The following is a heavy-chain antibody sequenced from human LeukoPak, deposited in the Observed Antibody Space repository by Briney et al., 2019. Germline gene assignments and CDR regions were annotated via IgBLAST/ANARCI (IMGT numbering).Heavy chain of an antibody. CDR3: ARGIAAAGTDYFDY. CDR2: INPNSGGT. Sequence: ASVKVSCTASGYTFTGYYMHWVRQAPGQGLEWMGWINPNSGGTNYAQKFQGRVTMTRDTSISTAYMELSRLRSDDTAVYYCARGIAAAGTDYFDYWGQGTLVTVSS. D-gene: IGHD6-13*01. V-gene: IGHV1-2*02. J-gene: IGHJ4*02. CDR1: GYTFTGYY.